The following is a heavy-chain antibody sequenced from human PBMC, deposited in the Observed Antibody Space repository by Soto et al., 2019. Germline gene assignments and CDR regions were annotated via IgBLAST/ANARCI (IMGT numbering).Heavy chain of an antibody. D-gene: IGHD6-19*01. Sequence: SGPTLVNPAQTLTLTCTFSGFSLSTSGMCVSWIRQPPGKALEWLARIDWDDDKYYSTSLKTRLTISKDTSKNQVVLTMTNMDPVDTATYYCARTHIMGIAVATNDYWGQGTLVTVSS. CDR1: GFSLSTSGMC. V-gene: IGHV2-70*11. J-gene: IGHJ4*02. CDR2: IDWDDDK. CDR3: ARTHIMGIAVATNDY.